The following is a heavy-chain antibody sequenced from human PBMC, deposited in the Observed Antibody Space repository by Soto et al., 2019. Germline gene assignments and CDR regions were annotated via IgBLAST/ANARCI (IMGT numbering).Heavy chain of an antibody. V-gene: IGHV3-23*01. J-gene: IGHJ4*02. CDR2: IKAAGGDT. D-gene: IGHD5-12*01. Sequence: EVQLLASGGDLVRPGGSLRLSCAGSGFMFSNYPMSWVRQAPGKGPEWVAAIKAAGGDTYYADSVKGRFTISRDNFNDMLYLQMNSLTVEDTAMYYCKRDVVASSPPGADFWGQGNLVTVSS. CDR3: KRDVVASSPPGADF. CDR1: GFMFSNYP.